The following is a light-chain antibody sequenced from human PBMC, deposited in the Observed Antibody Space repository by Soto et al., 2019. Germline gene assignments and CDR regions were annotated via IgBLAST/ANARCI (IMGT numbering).Light chain of an antibody. CDR2: DTK. V-gene: IGLV1-51*01. CDR3: GTWDHSLNVGV. Sequence: QSVLTQPPSLSAAPGERVTISCSGSGSNIGNNYVFWYQQFPGSAPRLLIYDTKKRSSGIPDRFSASKSGTSATLDISGLQTEDDADYYCGTWDHSLNVGVFGGGTKLTVL. J-gene: IGLJ2*01. CDR1: GSNIGNNY.